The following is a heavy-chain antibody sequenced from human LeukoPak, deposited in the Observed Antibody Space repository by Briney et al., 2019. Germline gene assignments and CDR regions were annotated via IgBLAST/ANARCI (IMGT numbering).Heavy chain of an antibody. J-gene: IGHJ3*02. CDR3: AKDTGYQLQKDAFDI. V-gene: IGHV3-9*01. CDR2: ISWNSGSI. D-gene: IGHD2-2*01. CDR1: GFTFDDYA. Sequence: GGSLRLSCAASGFTFDDYAMHWVRQAPGKGLEWVSGISWNSGSIGYADSVKGRFTISRDNAKNSLYLQMNSLRAEDTALYYCAKDTGYQLQKDAFDIWGQGTMVTVSS.